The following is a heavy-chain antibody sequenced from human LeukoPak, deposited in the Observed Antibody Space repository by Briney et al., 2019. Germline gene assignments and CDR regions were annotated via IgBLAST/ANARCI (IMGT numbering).Heavy chain of an antibody. Sequence: SETLSLNCTVSGGSISSRDSSYWGWIRHPPWKVLERIGSVYYSGSTYYNLSLKSRVTISVDTSKNQFSLKLSSVTAADTAVYYCATHDYDFWSGYWYYFDYWGRGNLVPVSS. CDR2: VYYSGST. CDR3: ATHDYDFWSGYWYYFDY. D-gene: IGHD3-3*01. J-gene: IGHJ4*02. V-gene: IGHV4-39*01. CDR1: GGSISSRDSSY.